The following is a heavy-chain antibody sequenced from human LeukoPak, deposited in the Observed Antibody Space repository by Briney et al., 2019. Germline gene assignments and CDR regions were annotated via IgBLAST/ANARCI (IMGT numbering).Heavy chain of an antibody. V-gene: IGHV1-69*13. J-gene: IGHJ5*02. Sequence: SVKVSCKASGGTFSSYAISWVRQAPGQGLEWMGGIIPIFGTANYAQKFQGRVTITADESTSTAYMELSSLRSEDTAVYYCARELSSGPLIHRFDPWGQGTLVTVSS. CDR3: ARELSSGPLIHRFDP. D-gene: IGHD6-19*01. CDR1: GGTFSSYA. CDR2: IIPIFGTA.